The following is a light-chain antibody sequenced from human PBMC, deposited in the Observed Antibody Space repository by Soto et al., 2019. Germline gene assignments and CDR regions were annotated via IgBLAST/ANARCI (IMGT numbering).Light chain of an antibody. J-gene: IGKJ5*01. Sequence: EIVLTQSPGTLSFSPGDTATLSCRASQSLISRYLAWYQQKPGQAPRLVIYGASSRATGIPDRFSGSGSETDFTLTISSLEPEDFAVYYCQQHGSSLITFGQGTRLEIK. V-gene: IGKV3-20*01. CDR2: GAS. CDR3: QQHGSSLIT. CDR1: QSLISRY.